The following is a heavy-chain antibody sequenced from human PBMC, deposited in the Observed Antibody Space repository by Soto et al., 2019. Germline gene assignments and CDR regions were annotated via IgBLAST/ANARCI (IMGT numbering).Heavy chain of an antibody. CDR1: GFTFSNAW. D-gene: IGHD3-16*01. CDR3: STVQRPGGL. CDR2: IKSKTDGGTT. Sequence: GASLRLSCAASGFTFSNAWMSWVRQAPGKGLEWVGRIKSKTDGGTTDYVAPVKGRFTLSRDDSKNTLYLQMNSLETEDTAVYYCSTVQRPGGLWGQGTLVTVSS. V-gene: IGHV3-15*01. J-gene: IGHJ4*02.